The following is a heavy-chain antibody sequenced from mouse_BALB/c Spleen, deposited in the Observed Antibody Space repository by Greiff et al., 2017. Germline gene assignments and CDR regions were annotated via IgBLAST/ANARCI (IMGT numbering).Heavy chain of an antibody. J-gene: IGHJ4*01. CDR1: GFSLTSYG. Sequence: VKLVESGPGLVAPSQSLSITCTVSGFSLTSYGVHWVRQPPGKGLEWLGVIWAGGSTNYNSALMSRLSISKDNSKSQVFLKMNSLQTDDTAMYYCARDRGRRYYAMDYWGQGTSVTVSS. V-gene: IGHV2-9*02. D-gene: IGHD3-3*01. CDR3: ARDRGRRYYAMDY. CDR2: IWAGGST.